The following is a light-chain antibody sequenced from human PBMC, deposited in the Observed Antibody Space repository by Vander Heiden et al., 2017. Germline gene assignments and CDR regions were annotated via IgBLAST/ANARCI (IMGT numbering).Light chain of an antibody. V-gene: IGLV2-23*02. Sequence: QSALTQPASVSGSPGQSITISWTGTSSDVGSYSLVSWYQQHPGKAPKLMIYEVSKRPSGVSNRFSGSKSGNTASLTISGLQAEDEADYYCCSYAGSSTSWVFGGGTKLTVL. CDR3: CSYAGSSTSWV. CDR1: SSDVGSYSL. CDR2: EVS. J-gene: IGLJ3*02.